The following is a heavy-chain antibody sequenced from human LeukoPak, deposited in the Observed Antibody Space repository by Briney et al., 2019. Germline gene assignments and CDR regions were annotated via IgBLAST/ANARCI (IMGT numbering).Heavy chain of an antibody. CDR1: GYTFTSYD. J-gene: IGHJ6*02. CDR3: ARTDCSSTSCYEGAYYYYGMDV. Sequence: ASVKVSCKASGYTFTSYDINWVRQATGQGLEWMGWMNPNSGNTGYAQKFQGRVTMTRNTSISTAYMELSGLRSEDTAVYYCARTDCSSTSCYEGAYYYYGMDVWGQGTTVTVSS. CDR2: MNPNSGNT. D-gene: IGHD2-2*01. V-gene: IGHV1-8*01.